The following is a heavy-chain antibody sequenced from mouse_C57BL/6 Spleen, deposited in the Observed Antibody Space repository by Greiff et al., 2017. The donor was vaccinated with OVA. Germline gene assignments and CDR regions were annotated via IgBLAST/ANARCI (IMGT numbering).Heavy chain of an antibody. CDR2: INPNNGGT. CDR1: GYTFTDYN. CDR3: ARSGYDYGDAMDY. V-gene: IGHV1-18*01. J-gene: IGHJ4*01. Sequence: EVKLQESGPELVKPGASVKIPCKASGYTFTDYNIDWVKQSHGKSLEWIGDINPNNGGTIYNQKFKGKATLTVDKSSSTAYMELRSLTSEDTAVYYCARSGYDYGDAMDYWGQGTSVTVSS. D-gene: IGHD2-4*01.